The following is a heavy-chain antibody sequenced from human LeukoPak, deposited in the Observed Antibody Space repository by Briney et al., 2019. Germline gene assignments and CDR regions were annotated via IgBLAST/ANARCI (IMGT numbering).Heavy chain of an antibody. J-gene: IGHJ4*02. CDR1: GFTFSSYW. V-gene: IGHV3-49*04. CDR2: IRSRAYGGTT. D-gene: IGHD3-22*01. CDR3: TRATDSSGYYYRIRDFDY. Sequence: GGSLRLSCAVSGFTFSSYWMHWVRQAPGKGLEWVGFIRSRAYGGTTEYAASVKGRFTISRDDSKSIAYLQMNSLKTEDTAVYYCTRATDSSGYYYRIRDFDYWGQGTLVTVSS.